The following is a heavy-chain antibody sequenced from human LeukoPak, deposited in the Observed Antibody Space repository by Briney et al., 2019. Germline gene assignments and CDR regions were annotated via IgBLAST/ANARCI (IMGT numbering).Heavy chain of an antibody. J-gene: IGHJ6*03. CDR2: ISYDGSDK. CDR3: ARGGVGSSGWYWYYYYMDV. D-gene: IGHD6-19*01. CDR1: GFTFSSYA. V-gene: IGHV3-30*04. Sequence: GRSLRLSCAASGFTFSSYAMHSVRQAPGKGLEWVAVISYDGSDKYYADSVKGRFSISRDNSKNTLYLQMNSLRTEDTSVYYCARGGVGSSGWYWYYYYMDVWGKGTTVTVSS.